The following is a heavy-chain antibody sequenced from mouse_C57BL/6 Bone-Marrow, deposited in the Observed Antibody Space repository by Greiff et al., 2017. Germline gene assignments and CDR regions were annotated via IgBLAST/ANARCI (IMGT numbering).Heavy chain of an antibody. V-gene: IGHV1-72*01. CDR1: GYTFTSYW. D-gene: IGHD3-3*01. J-gene: IGHJ2*01. CDR3: ARRGHSPYYFDY. Sequence: QVQLQQPGAELVKPGASVKLSCKASGYTFTSYWMHWVKQRPGRGLEWLGRIDPNSGGTKYNEKFKSKATLTVDQPSSTAYMQLSSLTSEDSAVYYCARRGHSPYYFDYWGQGTTLTVSS. CDR2: IDPNSGGT.